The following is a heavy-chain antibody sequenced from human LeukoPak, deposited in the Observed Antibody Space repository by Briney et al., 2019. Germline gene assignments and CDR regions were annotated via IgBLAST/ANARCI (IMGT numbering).Heavy chain of an antibody. Sequence: GGSLRLSCVASGFNFRDYYMGWIRQAPGKGLEWVGRIKAKAHGGTIEYAAPVKGRFTISRDDSKNTLYLQMNSLKTEDTAVYYCTTDGVGVEGATYDNWGQGTLVSVSS. CDR2: IKAKAHGGTI. CDR1: GFNFRDYY. CDR3: TTDGVGVEGATYDN. J-gene: IGHJ4*02. D-gene: IGHD1-26*01. V-gene: IGHV3-15*01.